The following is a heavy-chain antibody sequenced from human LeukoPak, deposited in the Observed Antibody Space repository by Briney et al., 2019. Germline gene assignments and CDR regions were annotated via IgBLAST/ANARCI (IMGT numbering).Heavy chain of an antibody. V-gene: IGHV4-38-2*01. CDR3: ARRYGSGSNLH. CDR2: IYHSGST. Sequence: SETLSLTCAVSGYSISSGYYWGWIRQPPGKGLEWIGSIYHSGSTYYNPSLKSRVTISVDTSKNQFSLKLSSVTAADTAVYYCARRYGSGSNLHWGQGTLVTVSS. D-gene: IGHD3-10*01. CDR1: GYSISSGYY. J-gene: IGHJ4*02.